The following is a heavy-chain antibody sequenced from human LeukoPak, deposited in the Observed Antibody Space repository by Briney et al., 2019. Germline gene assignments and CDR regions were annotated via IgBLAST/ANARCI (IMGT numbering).Heavy chain of an antibody. CDR3: ARAGRITMVRGVYDY. Sequence: ASVKVSCKASGYTFTGYYMHWVRQAPGQGLEWMGWINPNSGGTNYAQKFQGRVTMTRDTSISTAYMELSRLRSDDTAVYYCARAGRITMVRGVYDYWGQGTLVTVSS. CDR2: INPNSGGT. J-gene: IGHJ4*02. D-gene: IGHD3-10*01. V-gene: IGHV1-2*02. CDR1: GYTFTGYY.